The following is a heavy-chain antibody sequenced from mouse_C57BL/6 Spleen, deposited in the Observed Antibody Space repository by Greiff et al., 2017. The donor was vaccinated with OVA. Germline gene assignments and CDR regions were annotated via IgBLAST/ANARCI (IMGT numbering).Heavy chain of an antibody. CDR3: ALLCSWFAY. V-gene: IGHV1-55*01. J-gene: IGHJ3*01. Sequence: QVQLQQPGAELVKPGASVKMSCKASGYTFTSYWITWVKQRPGQGLEWIGDIYPGSGSTNYNEKFKSKATLTVYKSSHTAYMHLSSLTSDDSAVYYCALLCSWFAYWGQGTLVTVSA. CDR1: GYTFTSYW. CDR2: IYPGSGST. D-gene: IGHD1-1*01.